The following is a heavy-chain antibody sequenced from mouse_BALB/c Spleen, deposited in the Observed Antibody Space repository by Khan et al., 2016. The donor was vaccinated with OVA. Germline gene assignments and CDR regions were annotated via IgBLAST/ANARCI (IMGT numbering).Heavy chain of an antibody. D-gene: IGHD1-1*01. J-gene: IGHJ2*01. V-gene: IGHV3-2*02. CDR1: GYSITSDYA. Sequence: VQLQQSGPGLVKPSQSLSLTCTVTGYSITSDYAWNWIRQLPGNKLEWMGYISYSGSTSYNPSLKSRISITRDTSKNQFFLQLNSVTTEDTATYYCARNNYYGYYFDYWGQGTTLTVSS. CDR2: ISYSGST. CDR3: ARNNYYGYYFDY.